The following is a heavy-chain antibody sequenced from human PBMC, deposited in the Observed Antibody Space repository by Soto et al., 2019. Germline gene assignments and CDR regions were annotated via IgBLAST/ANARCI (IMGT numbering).Heavy chain of an antibody. CDR3: ARDRRYCISTSCFESWFDP. V-gene: IGHV1-18*01. CDR1: GYTFTSYG. CDR2: ISAYNGNT. Sequence: QVQLVQSGAEVKKPGASVKVSCKASGYTFTSYGISWVRQAPGQGLEWMGWISAYNGNTNYAQKLQGRVTMTTDTSTSTAYMELRSLRSDDTAMYYCARDRRYCISTSCFESWFDPWGQGTLVTVSS. J-gene: IGHJ5*02. D-gene: IGHD2-2*01.